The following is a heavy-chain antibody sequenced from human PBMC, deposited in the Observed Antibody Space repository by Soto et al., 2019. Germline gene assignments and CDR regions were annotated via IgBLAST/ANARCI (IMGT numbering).Heavy chain of an antibody. CDR3: ASVMLRFSYGIDV. D-gene: IGHD3-3*01. Sequence: GGSLRLSCAASGLTFSSYEMHWVRQAPGKGLEWVSYISKSGSIIYYTDSVKGRFTISRDNAKNLLYLEMNSLRAEDSAVYFCASVMLRFSYGIDVWGQGTTVTVSS. CDR1: GLTFSSYE. V-gene: IGHV3-48*03. CDR2: ISKSGSII. J-gene: IGHJ6*02.